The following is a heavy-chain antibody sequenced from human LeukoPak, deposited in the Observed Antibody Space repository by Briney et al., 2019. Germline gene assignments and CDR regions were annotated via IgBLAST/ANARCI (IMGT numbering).Heavy chain of an antibody. V-gene: IGHV3-23*01. J-gene: IGHJ4*02. CDR1: GFTFRSHA. Sequence: GGSLRLSCVGSGFTFRSHAMSWVRQAPEKGLEFVSSIYENGGTTYYADSVKGRFSISGDNSKNTLYLQMDSLRGEDTAVYYCAKDFRIGYSAHFDYWGQGALVTVSS. D-gene: IGHD2-21*01. CDR2: IYENGGTT. CDR3: AKDFRIGYSAHFDY.